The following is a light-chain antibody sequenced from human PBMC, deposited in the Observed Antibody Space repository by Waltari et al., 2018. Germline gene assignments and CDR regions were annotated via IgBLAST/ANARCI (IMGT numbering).Light chain of an antibody. Sequence: AIRMTQSPSSLSASTGDRVTITCRASQGISSYLAWYQQKPGKAPKLLIYAASNLQNGVPSRFSCSGSGTDFTLTISCLQSEDFATYYCQQYYSYPRTFGQGTKVEIK. CDR2: AAS. CDR3: QQYYSYPRT. CDR1: QGISSY. J-gene: IGKJ1*01. V-gene: IGKV1-8*01.